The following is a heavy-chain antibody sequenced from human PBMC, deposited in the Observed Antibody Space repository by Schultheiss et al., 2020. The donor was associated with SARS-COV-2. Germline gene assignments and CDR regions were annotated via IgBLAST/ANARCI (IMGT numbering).Heavy chain of an antibody. V-gene: IGHV3-21*01. CDR2: ISSSSSYI. CDR1: GFAFSSYA. Sequence: GESLKISCAASGFAFSSYALHWVRRAPGKGLEWVSSISSSSSYIYYADSVKGRFTISRDNAKNSLYLQMNSLRAEDTAVYYCARVEGGDYMDVWGKGTTVTVSS. D-gene: IGHD2-21*01. J-gene: IGHJ6*03. CDR3: ARVEGGDYMDV.